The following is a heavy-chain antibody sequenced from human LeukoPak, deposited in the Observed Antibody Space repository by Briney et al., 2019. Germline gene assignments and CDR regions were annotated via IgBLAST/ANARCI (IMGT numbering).Heavy chain of an antibody. CDR1: GFSVSSNY. J-gene: IGHJ4*02. V-gene: IGHV3-53*01. CDR2: IYSGGHI. Sequence: GGSLRLSCAASGFSVSSNYMSWVRQTPGKRLEWVSGIYSGGHIYYADSVKGRFTISRDNSKNTLYLQMNSLRAEDTAVYYCAGKQGSGSLRPLDYWGQGTLVTVSS. D-gene: IGHD3-10*01. CDR3: AGKQGSGSLRPLDY.